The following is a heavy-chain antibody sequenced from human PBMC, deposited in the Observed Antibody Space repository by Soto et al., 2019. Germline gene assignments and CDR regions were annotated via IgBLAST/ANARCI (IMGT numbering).Heavy chain of an antibody. CDR1: SGSISSSNW. Sequence: SETLSLTCAVSSGSISSSNWWSWVRQPPGKGLEWIGEIYHSGSTNYNPSLKSRVTISVDKSKNQFSLKLSSVTAADTAVYYCARSEHSYGLFDYWGQGTLVTVSS. D-gene: IGHD4-17*01. CDR2: IYHSGST. CDR3: ARSEHSYGLFDY. V-gene: IGHV4-4*02. J-gene: IGHJ4*02.